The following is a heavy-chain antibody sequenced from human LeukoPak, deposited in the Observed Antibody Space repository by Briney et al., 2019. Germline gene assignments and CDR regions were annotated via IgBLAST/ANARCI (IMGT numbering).Heavy chain of an antibody. D-gene: IGHD1-26*01. J-gene: IGHJ4*02. CDR2: INHSGST. CDR3: ARRVKGATGSPYGY. CDR1: GGSFSGYY. V-gene: IGHV4-34*01. Sequence: KPSETLSLTCAVYGGSFSGYYLSWIRQPPGKGLEWIGEINHSGSTNYNPSLKSRVTISVDTSKNQFSLKLSSVTAADTAVYYCARRVKGATGSPYGYWGQGTLVTVSS.